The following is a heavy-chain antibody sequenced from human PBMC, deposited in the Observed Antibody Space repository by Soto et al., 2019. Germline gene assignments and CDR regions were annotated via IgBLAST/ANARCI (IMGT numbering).Heavy chain of an antibody. Sequence: SGPTLVNPTQTLTLTCTFSGFSLSTSGVGVGWIRQPPGKALQWLALIYWDDDKRYSPSLESRLTITKDTSKNQVALTVTNMDPVDTATYYCARFLWSDTSLYYFDYWGQGTLVTVSS. CDR2: IYWDDDK. J-gene: IGHJ4*02. V-gene: IGHV2-5*02. CDR1: GFSLSTSGVG. CDR3: ARFLWSDTSLYYFDY. D-gene: IGHD3-3*01.